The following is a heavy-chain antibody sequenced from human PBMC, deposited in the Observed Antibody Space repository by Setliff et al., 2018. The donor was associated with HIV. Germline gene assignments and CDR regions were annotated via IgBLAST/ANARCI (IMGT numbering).Heavy chain of an antibody. CDR1: GVTFNNFR. J-gene: IGHJ4*02. CDR2: IIPVLNTP. Sequence: ASVKVSCKASGVTFNNFRINWIRQAPGQGLEWMGGIIPVLNTPNYAQKFQGRVTFSADKVTNIVYMELTRLTSDDTAVFYCARGGYHDSNGYPYYLDHWGQGTLVTVSS. V-gene: IGHV1-69*06. CDR3: ARGGYHDSNGYPYYLDH. D-gene: IGHD3-22*01.